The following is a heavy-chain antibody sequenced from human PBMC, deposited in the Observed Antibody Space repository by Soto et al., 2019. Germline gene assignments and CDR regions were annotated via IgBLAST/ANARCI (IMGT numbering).Heavy chain of an antibody. V-gene: IGHV3-33*01. CDR1: GFTFSTYG. CDR3: ARRSSETHGVDY. J-gene: IGHJ4*02. D-gene: IGHD3-22*01. Sequence: HPGGSLRLSCAASGFTFSTYGVHWVRQAPGKGLEWVAVVWSDGSKELYADSVKDRFTIFRDNSQNTVYLQMNSLRAEDTAVYYCARRSSETHGVDYWGQGTMVTVSS. CDR2: VWSDGSKE.